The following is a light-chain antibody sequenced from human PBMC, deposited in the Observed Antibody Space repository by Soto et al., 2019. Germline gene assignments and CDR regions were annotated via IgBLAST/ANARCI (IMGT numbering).Light chain of an antibody. CDR1: QGISKY. CDR2: SAS. Sequence: DIQMTQSPSAMSASIGDRVTVTCRASQGISKYLAWFQQKPGKVPKRLTYSASSLESGVPSRFSGSGSGTEFTLTIRSPQPEDFATYDCLQHDSYPFTFGNGTRLEIK. V-gene: IGKV1-17*03. J-gene: IGKJ5*01. CDR3: LQHDSYPFT.